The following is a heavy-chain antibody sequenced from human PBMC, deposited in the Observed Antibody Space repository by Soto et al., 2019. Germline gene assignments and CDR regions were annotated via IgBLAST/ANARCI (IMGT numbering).Heavy chain of an antibody. D-gene: IGHD3-22*01. Sequence: EVQLVESGGGLVQPGGSLRLSCAASGFTFSSYEMNWVRQAPGKGLEWVSYISSSGSTIYYADSVKGRFTISRDNAKNSLYLQMNSLRAEGTAVYYCARGVVVITTDTYNWFDPWGQGTLVTVSS. CDR1: GFTFSSYE. V-gene: IGHV3-48*03. J-gene: IGHJ5*02. CDR3: ARGVVVITTDTYNWFDP. CDR2: ISSSGSTI.